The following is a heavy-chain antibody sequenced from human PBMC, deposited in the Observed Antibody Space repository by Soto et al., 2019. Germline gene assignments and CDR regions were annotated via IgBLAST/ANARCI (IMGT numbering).Heavy chain of an antibody. CDR1: GFTFSNAW. Sequence: PGGSLRLSCAASGFTFSNAWMSWVRQAPGKGLEWVGRIKSKTDGGTTDYAAPVKGRFTISRDDSKNTLYLQMNSLKTEDTAVYYCTTEGVLASGWYGRPSPPAHFDYWGQGTLVTVSS. CDR3: TTEGVLASGWYGRPSPPAHFDY. CDR2: IKSKTDGGTT. V-gene: IGHV3-15*01. D-gene: IGHD6-19*01. J-gene: IGHJ4*02.